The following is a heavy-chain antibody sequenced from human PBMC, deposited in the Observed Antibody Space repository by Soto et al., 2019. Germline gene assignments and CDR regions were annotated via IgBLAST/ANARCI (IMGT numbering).Heavy chain of an antibody. J-gene: IGHJ4*02. CDR3: ARGEGLFDY. Sequence: QVQLVQSGVEVKKPGASVKVFCKASGYTFTNYGITWVRQAPGQGLEWMGSISRDYGNTDHVQKVQGRVTMTTDTSTSTAYMELRSLRSDDTAVYYCARGEGLFDYWGQGTLVTVSS. CDR1: GYTFTNYG. V-gene: IGHV1-18*01. CDR2: ISRDYGNT.